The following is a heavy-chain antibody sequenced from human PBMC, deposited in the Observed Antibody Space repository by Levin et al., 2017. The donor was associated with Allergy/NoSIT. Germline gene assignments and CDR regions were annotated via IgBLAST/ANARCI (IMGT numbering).Heavy chain of an antibody. V-gene: IGHV3-9*01. D-gene: IGHD3/OR15-3a*01. CDR3: AKALGDVCPGYSPHYYFSY. CDR2: ISWNSGSI. Sequence: SCAASGFTFDDYAMHWVRQAPGKGLEWVSGISWNSGSIGYADSVKGRFTISRDNAKNSLYLQMNSLRAEDTALYYCAKALGDVCPGYSPHYYFSYWVHATLVTVSS. J-gene: IGHJ4*01. CDR1: GFTFDDYA.